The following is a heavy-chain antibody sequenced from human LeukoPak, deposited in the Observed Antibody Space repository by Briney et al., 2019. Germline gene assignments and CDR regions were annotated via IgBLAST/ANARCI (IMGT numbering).Heavy chain of an antibody. CDR3: ARGGYDFWSGYSHY. V-gene: IGHV1-8*01. J-gene: IGHJ4*02. Sequence: ASVKVSCTASGYTFTSYDINWVRQATGQGLEWMGWMNPNSGNTGYALKFQGRVTMTRNTSISTAYMELSSLRSEDTAVYYCARGGYDFWSGYSHYWGQGTLVTVSS. CDR2: MNPNSGNT. CDR1: GYTFTSYD. D-gene: IGHD3-3*01.